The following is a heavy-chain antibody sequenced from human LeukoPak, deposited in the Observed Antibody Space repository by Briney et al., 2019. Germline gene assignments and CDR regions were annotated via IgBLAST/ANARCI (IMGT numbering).Heavy chain of an antibody. CDR3: ARGIPVRDDTSFFDS. Sequence: PSETLSLTCTVSGGSIRSYYWGWIRQPPGKGLEWIAYIYYSGSANYNPSLKSRVTISVDTSKNQFSLKLSSVTAADTAVYYCARGIPVRDDTSFFDSWGQATRATVSS. CDR2: IYYSGSA. CDR1: GGSIRSYY. V-gene: IGHV4-59*01. D-gene: IGHD3-9*01. J-gene: IGHJ4*02.